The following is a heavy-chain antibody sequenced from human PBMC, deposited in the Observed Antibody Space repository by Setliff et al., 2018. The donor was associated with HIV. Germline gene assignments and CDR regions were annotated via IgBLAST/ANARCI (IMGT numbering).Heavy chain of an antibody. D-gene: IGHD3-10*01. CDR2: IYYSGST. CDR3: ARVRSYGSAYDAFDV. J-gene: IGHJ3*01. Sequence: SETLSLTCTVSGGSISSYYWSWIRQPPGKGLEWIGYIYYSGSTNYNPSLKSRVTISVDTSKNHFSLKLSSVTAADTAVYYCARVRSYGSAYDAFDVWGPGTMVTVSS. V-gene: IGHV4-59*01. CDR1: GGSISSYY.